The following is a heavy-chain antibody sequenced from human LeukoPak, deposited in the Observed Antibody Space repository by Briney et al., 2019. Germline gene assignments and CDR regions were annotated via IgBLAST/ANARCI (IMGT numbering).Heavy chain of an antibody. V-gene: IGHV3-7*03. J-gene: IGHJ4*02. CDR3: AKRSAAGTVGYFDY. CDR1: GFTFSSYW. D-gene: IGHD6-13*01. Sequence: GSLRLSCAASGFTFSSYWMSWIRQAPGKGLEWVANIKQDGSEKYYVDSVKGRFTISRDNAKNSLYLQMHSLRAEDTALYYCAKRSAAGTVGYFDYWGQGTLVTVSS. CDR2: IKQDGSEK.